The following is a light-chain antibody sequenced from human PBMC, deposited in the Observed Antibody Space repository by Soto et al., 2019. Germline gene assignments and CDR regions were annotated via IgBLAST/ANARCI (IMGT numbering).Light chain of an antibody. J-gene: IGKJ4*01. CDR2: GAS. Sequence: DIVMTQTPLSSPVTLGQPASISCGSSQRLSHSDGNTSLSWLQQRPGQPPRLLIYGASRRATGIPDRFSGSGSGTDFTLTISRLEPEDFAVYYCQQFGSSPLLTFGEGTNVEI. V-gene: IGKV2-24*01. CDR1: QRLSHSDGNTS. CDR3: QQFGSSPLLT.